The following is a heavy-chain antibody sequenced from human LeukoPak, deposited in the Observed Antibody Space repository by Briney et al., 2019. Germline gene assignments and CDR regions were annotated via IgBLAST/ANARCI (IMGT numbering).Heavy chain of an antibody. J-gene: IGHJ6*02. V-gene: IGHV4-39*07. CDR2: IYYSGST. Sequence: SETLSLTCTVSGGSTSSSSYYWGWIRQPPGKGLEWIGSIYYSGSTYYNPSLKSRVTISVDTSKNQFSLKLSSVTAADTAVYYCARDGIVVVTAILSLNYYYYGMDVWGQGTTVTVSS. CDR1: GGSTSSSSYY. D-gene: IGHD2-21*02. CDR3: ARDGIVVVTAILSLNYYYYGMDV.